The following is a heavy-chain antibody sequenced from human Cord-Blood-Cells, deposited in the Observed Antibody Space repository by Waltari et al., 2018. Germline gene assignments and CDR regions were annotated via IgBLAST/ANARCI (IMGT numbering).Heavy chain of an antibody. D-gene: IGHD3-10*01. Sequence: QVQLQESGPGLVKPSETLSLTCTVSGGSISSYYWSWIRQPPGKGLEWIGYIYYSVSPNSNPSLECCVTISVAPAKNPFFLKLRSVTAADTAVYYCASGLYYYGSGSYYNGAGAFYIWGQGTRVTVSS. CDR3: ASGLYYYGSGSYYNGAGAFYI. J-gene: IGHJ3*02. CDR1: GGSISSYY. CDR2: IYYSVSP. V-gene: IGHV4-59*01.